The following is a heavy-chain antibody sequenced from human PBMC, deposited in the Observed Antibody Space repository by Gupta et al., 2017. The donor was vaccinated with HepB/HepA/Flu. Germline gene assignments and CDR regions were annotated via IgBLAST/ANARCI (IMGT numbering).Heavy chain of an antibody. CDR1: GGSISSYY. V-gene: IGHV4-59*01. D-gene: IGHD3-22*01. CDR3: ARAHYYDSSGYYLYYYYYYMDV. J-gene: IGHJ6*03. Sequence: QVQLQESGPGLVKPSEPLSLTCTVSGGSISSYYWRWIRQPPGKGLEWIGYIYYSGSTNYNPSLKSRVTISVDTSKNQFSLKLSSVTAADTAVYYCARAHYYDSSGYYLYYYYYYMDVWGKGTTVTVSS. CDR2: IYYSGST.